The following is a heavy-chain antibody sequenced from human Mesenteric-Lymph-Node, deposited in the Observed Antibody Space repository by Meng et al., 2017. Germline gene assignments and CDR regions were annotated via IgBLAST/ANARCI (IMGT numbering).Heavy chain of an antibody. Sequence: SETLSLTCTVSGGSISSYYWSWIRQSPGEGLEWLGSINHSGSTYYNAALESRVTISVDTSKNQFSLSLSSVTAADTAVYYCAREYSSSWYYYYYGMDVWGQGATVTVSS. CDR1: GGSISSYY. D-gene: IGHD6-13*01. CDR2: INHSGST. V-gene: IGHV4-59*12. CDR3: AREYSSSWYYYYYGMDV. J-gene: IGHJ6*02.